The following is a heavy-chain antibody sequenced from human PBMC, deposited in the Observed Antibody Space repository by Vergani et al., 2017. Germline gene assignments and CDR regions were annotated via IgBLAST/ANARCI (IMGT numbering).Heavy chain of an antibody. V-gene: IGHV4-34*01. D-gene: IGHD3-16*01. CDR3: ARGLGAGAYYMDG. J-gene: IGHJ6*03. CDR2: INHSGST. CDR1: GGSFSGYY. Sequence: QVQLQQWGAGLLKPSETLSLTCAVYGGSFSGYYWSWIRQPPGKGLEWIGEINHSGSTNYNPSLKSRVTISVDTSKNQFSLKLSSVTAADTAVYYCARGLGAGAYYMDGWGKGTTVTVSS.